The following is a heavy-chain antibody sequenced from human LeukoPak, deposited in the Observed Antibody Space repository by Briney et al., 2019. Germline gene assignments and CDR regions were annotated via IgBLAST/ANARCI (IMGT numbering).Heavy chain of an antibody. Sequence: GGSLRLSCAASGFTFSSYWMHWVRHTPGKGLVWVSRIKGDGSSTSYADSVKGRFTISRDNAKNSLYLQMNSLRAEDTAVYYCARSSIAARRGDYWGQGTLVTVSS. CDR2: IKGDGSST. D-gene: IGHD6-6*01. V-gene: IGHV3-74*01. CDR1: GFTFSSYW. J-gene: IGHJ4*02. CDR3: ARSSIAARRGDY.